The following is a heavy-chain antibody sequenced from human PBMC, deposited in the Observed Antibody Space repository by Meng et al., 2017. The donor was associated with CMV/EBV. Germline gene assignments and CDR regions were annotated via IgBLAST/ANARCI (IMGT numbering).Heavy chain of an antibody. J-gene: IGHJ6*02. CDR1: GFSFSSYS. CDR2: ISSSSSYI. Sequence: GASLKFSCAASGFSFSSYSMNWVRQAPGKVLEWVSSISSSSSYIYYADSVKGRFTISRDNAKNSLYLQMNSLRAEDTAVYYWARDPTDYDYWSDRYPSYYYGMDVWGQGTTVTVSS. D-gene: IGHD3-3*01. V-gene: IGHV3-21*01. CDR3: ARDPTDYDYWSDRYPSYYYGMDV.